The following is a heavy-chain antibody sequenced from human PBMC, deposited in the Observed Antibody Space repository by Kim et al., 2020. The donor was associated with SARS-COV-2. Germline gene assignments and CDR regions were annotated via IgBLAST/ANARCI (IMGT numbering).Heavy chain of an antibody. V-gene: IGHV4-34*01. CDR3: ARANPYYDYIWGSYRPARSYYFDY. J-gene: IGHJ4*02. CDR2: INHSGST. D-gene: IGHD3-16*02. CDR1: GGSFSGYY. Sequence: SETLSLTCAVYGGSFSGYYWSWIRQPPGKGLEWIGEINHSGSTNYNPSLKSRVTISVDTSKNQFSLKLSSVTAADTAVYYCARANPYYDYIWGSYRPARSYYFDYWGQGTLVTVSS.